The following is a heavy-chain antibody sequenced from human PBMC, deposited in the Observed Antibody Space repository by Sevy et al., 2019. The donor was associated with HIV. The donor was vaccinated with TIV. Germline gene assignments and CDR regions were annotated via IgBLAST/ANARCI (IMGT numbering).Heavy chain of an antibody. J-gene: IGHJ5*02. D-gene: IGHD5-12*01. Sequence: SETLSLTCAVYGGSFSGYYWSWIRQPPGKGLEWIGEINHSGSTNYNPSLKSRVTISVDTSKNQFSLKLSSVTAADTAVYYCASQNEMVGMATITRNWFDPWGQGTLVTVSS. CDR3: ASQNEMVGMATITRNWFDP. V-gene: IGHV4-34*01. CDR1: GGSFSGYY. CDR2: INHSGST.